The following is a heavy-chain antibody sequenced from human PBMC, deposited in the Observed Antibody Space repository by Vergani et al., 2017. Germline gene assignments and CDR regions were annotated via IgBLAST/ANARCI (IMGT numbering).Heavy chain of an antibody. Sequence: QVQLVQSGTEVKKPGASVKVSCEASGYTFTGHYLHWVRPAPGQGLEGMGSIKPNSGGTNYAQKFQGRLIMTRDTSISTVYMVLSSLKSDETATYYCAGVDTSSNRDYFDYWGQGTLVTVSS. J-gene: IGHJ4*02. D-gene: IGHD2-2*01. CDR3: AGVDTSSNRDYFDY. CDR1: GYTFTGHY. V-gene: IGHV1-2*02. CDR2: IKPNSGGT.